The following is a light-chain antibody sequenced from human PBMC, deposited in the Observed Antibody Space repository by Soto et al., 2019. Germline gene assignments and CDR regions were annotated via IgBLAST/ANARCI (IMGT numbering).Light chain of an antibody. CDR3: QQRHMWPIT. CDR2: DAY. Sequence: EVGLTQSPFTLSLSPGERATLSCRASQSFRGLLAWYQQKPGQAPRLLIYDAYNRATGIPPRFSGSGSGTDFTLTISSLEPEDSAVYYCQQRHMWPITFGQGTRLEIK. CDR1: QSFRGL. V-gene: IGKV3-11*01. J-gene: IGKJ5*01.